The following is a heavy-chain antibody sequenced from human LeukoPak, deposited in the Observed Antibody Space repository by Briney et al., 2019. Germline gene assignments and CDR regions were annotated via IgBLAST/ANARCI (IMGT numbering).Heavy chain of an antibody. CDR3: ARDRSSSWEGGGLGY. V-gene: IGHV3-21*01. CDR1: GFTFSSYS. J-gene: IGHJ4*02. D-gene: IGHD6-13*01. CDR2: ISSSSSYI. Sequence: GGSLRLSCAASGFTFSSYSMNWVRQAPGKGLEWVSSISSSSSYIYYADSVKGRFTISRDNAKNSLYLQMNSLRAEDTAVYYCARDRSSSWEGGGLGYWGQGTLVTVPS.